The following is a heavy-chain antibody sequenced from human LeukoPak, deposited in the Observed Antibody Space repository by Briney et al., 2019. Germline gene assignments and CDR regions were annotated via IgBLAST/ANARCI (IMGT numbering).Heavy chain of an antibody. Sequence: PGGSLRLSCAASGFTFSNDWMHWVRQAPGKGLVWVSRINTDGSTTTYADSVKGRFTISRDNAKNTLYLQVNSLRVEDTALYYCARSRGGIYHYWGQGTLVTVSS. CDR1: GFTFSNDW. D-gene: IGHD1-26*01. V-gene: IGHV3-74*01. CDR2: INTDGSTT. CDR3: ARSRGGIYHY. J-gene: IGHJ4*02.